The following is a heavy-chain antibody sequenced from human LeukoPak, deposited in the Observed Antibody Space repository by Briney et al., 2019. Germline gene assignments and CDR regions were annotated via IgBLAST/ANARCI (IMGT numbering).Heavy chain of an antibody. CDR2: ISYDGSNK. D-gene: IGHD4-17*01. J-gene: IGHJ4*02. CDR3: AKSTTVTQRGYFDY. CDR1: GFTFSSYG. V-gene: IGHV3-30*18. Sequence: GGSLRLSCAASGFTFSSYGMRWVRQAPAKGLEWVTIISYDGSNKYYADSVKGRFTISRDNSKNTLYLQMNSLRAEDTAVYYCAKSTTVTQRGYFDYWGQGTLVTVSS.